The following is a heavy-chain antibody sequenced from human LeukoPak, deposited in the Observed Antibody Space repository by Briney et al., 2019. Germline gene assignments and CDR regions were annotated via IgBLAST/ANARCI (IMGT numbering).Heavy chain of an antibody. CDR3: ARDRGGSYLVGYYYYGMDV. CDR2: ISSSSSTI. D-gene: IGHD1-26*01. V-gene: IGHV3-48*04. Sequence: PGGSLRLSCAASGFTFSSYSMNWVRQAPGKGLEWVSYISSSSSTIYYADSVKGRFTISRDNAKNSLYLQMNSLRAEDTAVYYCARDRGGSYLVGYYYYGMDVWGQGTTVTVSS. J-gene: IGHJ6*02. CDR1: GFTFSSYS.